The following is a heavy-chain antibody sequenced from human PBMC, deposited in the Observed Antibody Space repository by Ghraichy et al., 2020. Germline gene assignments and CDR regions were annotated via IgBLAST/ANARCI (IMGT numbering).Heavy chain of an antibody. J-gene: IGHJ6*02. CDR3: AREGCGGDCYWDYYYYGMDV. CDR1: GGSISSGSYY. CDR2: IYTSGST. Sequence: SETLSLTCTVSGGSISSGSYYWSWIRQPAGKGLEWIGRIYTSGSTNYNPSLKSRVTISVDTSKNQFSLKLSSVTAADTAVYYCAREGCGGDCYWDYYYYGMDVWGQGTTVTVSS. V-gene: IGHV4-61*02. D-gene: IGHD2-21*02.